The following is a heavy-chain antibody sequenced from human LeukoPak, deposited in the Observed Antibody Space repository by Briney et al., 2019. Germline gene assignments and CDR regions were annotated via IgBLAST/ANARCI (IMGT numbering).Heavy chain of an antibody. CDR2: ISYDGSNK. V-gene: IGHV3-30*18. J-gene: IGHJ4*02. Sequence: PGGSLRLSCAASGFTFSSFAMNWVRQAPGKGLEWVAVISYDGSNKYYADSVKGRFTISRDNSKNTLYLQMNSLRAEDTAVYYCAKGGYYDILTGYRYWGQGTLVTVSS. CDR1: GFTFSSFA. D-gene: IGHD3-9*01. CDR3: AKGGYYDILTGYRY.